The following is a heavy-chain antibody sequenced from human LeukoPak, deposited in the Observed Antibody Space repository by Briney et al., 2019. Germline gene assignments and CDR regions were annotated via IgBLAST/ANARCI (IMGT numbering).Heavy chain of an antibody. CDR3: ARESYYGRYYFDY. Sequence: GGSLRLSCAASGFTFSSYWMHWVRQAPGKGLVWVSRINSDGSSTSCADSVKGRFTISRDNAKNTLYLQMNSLRAEDTAVYYCARESYYGRYYFDYWGQGTLVTVSS. CDR1: GFTFSSYW. CDR2: INSDGSST. J-gene: IGHJ4*02. V-gene: IGHV3-74*01. D-gene: IGHD4-17*01.